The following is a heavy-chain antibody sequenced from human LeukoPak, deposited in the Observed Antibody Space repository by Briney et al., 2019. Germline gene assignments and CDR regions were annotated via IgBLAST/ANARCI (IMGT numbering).Heavy chain of an antibody. Sequence: GGSLRLSCAASGFTFSSYAMSWVRQAPGKGLEWVSAISGSGGSTYYADSVKGRFTISRDNSMSTLFLQMNSLRAEDTAIYYCAKNLRCSGGSCYSRDENYWGQGTLVTVSS. CDR3: AKNLRCSGGSCYSRDENY. D-gene: IGHD2-15*01. CDR2: ISGSGGST. V-gene: IGHV3-23*01. J-gene: IGHJ4*02. CDR1: GFTFSSYA.